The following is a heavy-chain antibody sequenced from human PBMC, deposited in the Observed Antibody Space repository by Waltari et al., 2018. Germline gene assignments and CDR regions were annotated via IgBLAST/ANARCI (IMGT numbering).Heavy chain of an antibody. V-gene: IGHV3-74*01. CDR1: GFTFSNYW. Sequence: EVQLVESGGGLVQPGGSLRLSCAASGFTFSNYWIHWVRQVPGKGLGWGQRFRGDGSITHYADSVKGRFTISRDNPENTLYLQMNSLTVEDTAVYYCARNYRDYWGQGTLVTVSS. CDR2: FRGDGSIT. CDR3: ARNYRDY. J-gene: IGHJ4*02. D-gene: IGHD3-16*02.